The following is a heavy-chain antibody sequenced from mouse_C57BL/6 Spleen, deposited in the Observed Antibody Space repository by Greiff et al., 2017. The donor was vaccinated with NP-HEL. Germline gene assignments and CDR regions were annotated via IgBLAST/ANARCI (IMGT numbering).Heavy chain of an antibody. V-gene: IGHV1-80*01. CDR2: IYPGDGDT. CDR3: ARGVTGTGWFAY. Sequence: QVQLQQSGAELVKPGASVKISCKASGYAFSSYWMNWVKQRPGKGLEWIGQIYPGDGDTNYNGKFKGKATLTADKSSSTAYMQLSSLTSEDSAVYFCARGVTGTGWFAYWGQGTLVTVSA. CDR1: GYAFSSYW. J-gene: IGHJ3*01. D-gene: IGHD4-1*01.